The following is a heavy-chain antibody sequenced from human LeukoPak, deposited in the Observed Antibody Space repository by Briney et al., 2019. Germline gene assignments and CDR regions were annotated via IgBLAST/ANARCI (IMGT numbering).Heavy chain of an antibody. CDR3: ARDDPFRNWYDY. Sequence: PGGSLRLSCAASRFTFSTYSMNWVRQAPGKGLEWVSYISSSGNSIYYADSVKGRFTISKDNAKNSLYLQMNSLRAEDTAVYYCARDDPFRNWYDYWGQGTLVTVSS. CDR2: ISSSGNSI. D-gene: IGHD3-16*01. V-gene: IGHV3-48*01. J-gene: IGHJ5*01. CDR1: RFTFSTYS.